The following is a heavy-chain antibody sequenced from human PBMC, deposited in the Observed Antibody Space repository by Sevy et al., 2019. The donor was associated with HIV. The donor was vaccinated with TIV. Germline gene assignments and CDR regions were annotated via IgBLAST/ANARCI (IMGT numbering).Heavy chain of an antibody. CDR1: GFSLNSYW. CDR2: IKQDGSVK. J-gene: IGHJ4*02. V-gene: IGHV3-7*01. Sequence: GGSLRLSCAASGFSLNSYWMSWVRQAPGKGLEWVANIKQDGSVKYYVDSVKGRFTISRDNARNLLYLQMNSLRAEDTALYYGVKAIAADGSFWGQGTLVTVSS. D-gene: IGHD6-13*01. CDR3: VKAIAADGSF.